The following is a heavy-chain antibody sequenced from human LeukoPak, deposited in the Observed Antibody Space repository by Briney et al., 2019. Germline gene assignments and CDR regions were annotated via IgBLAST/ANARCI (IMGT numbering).Heavy chain of an antibody. CDR2: IGSSGTTI. CDR1: GFTFSSYE. V-gene: IGHV3-48*03. D-gene: IGHD1-1*01. CDR3: ASRPQQLDAFDI. J-gene: IGHJ3*02. Sequence: GGSLRLSCATSGFTFSSYEMNWVRQAPGKGLEWVSYIGSSGTTIYYAESVKGRFTISRDNAKNSLYLQMNSLRAEDTAVYYCASRPQQLDAFDIWGQGTMVTVSS.